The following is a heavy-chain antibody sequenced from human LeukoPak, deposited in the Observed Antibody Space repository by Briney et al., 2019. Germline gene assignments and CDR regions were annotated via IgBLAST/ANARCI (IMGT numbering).Heavy chain of an antibody. D-gene: IGHD6-19*01. CDR3: ARQKGGGSGWYEVGNYYYGMDV. Sequence: GESLKISCKGSGYSFTSYWIGWVRQMPGKGLEWMGIIYPGDSGTRYSPSFQGQVTISADKSISTAYLQWSSLKASDTAMYYCARQKGGGSGWYEVGNYYYGMDVWGQGTTVTVSS. V-gene: IGHV5-51*01. CDR2: IYPGDSGT. CDR1: GYSFTSYW. J-gene: IGHJ6*02.